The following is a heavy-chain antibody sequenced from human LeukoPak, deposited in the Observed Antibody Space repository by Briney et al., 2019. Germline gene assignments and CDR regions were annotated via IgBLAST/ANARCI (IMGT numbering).Heavy chain of an antibody. CDR2: ISSSGSTI. J-gene: IGHJ4*02. CDR3: ARDKVVGATHFDY. CDR1: GFTFSDYY. V-gene: IGHV3-11*04. Sequence: GGSLRLSCAASGFTFSDYYMSWIRQAPGKGLEWVSYISSSGSTIYYADSVKGRFTISRDNAKNSLYLQMNSLRAEDTALYYCARDKVVGATHFDYWGQGTLVTVSS. D-gene: IGHD1-26*01.